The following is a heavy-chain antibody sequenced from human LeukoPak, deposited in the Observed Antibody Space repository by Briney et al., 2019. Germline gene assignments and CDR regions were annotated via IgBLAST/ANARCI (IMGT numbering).Heavy chain of an antibody. CDR1: GFTFSSYA. D-gene: IGHD1-14*01. V-gene: IGHV3-23*01. CDR2: ISGSGGST. Sequence: GASLRLSCAASGFTFSSYAMSWVRQAPGKGLEWVSAISGSGGSTYYADSVKGRFTISRDSSKNTLYLQMNSLRAEDTAVYYCAKDPESRRTFDYWGQGTLVTVSS. J-gene: IGHJ4*02. CDR3: AKDPESRRTFDY.